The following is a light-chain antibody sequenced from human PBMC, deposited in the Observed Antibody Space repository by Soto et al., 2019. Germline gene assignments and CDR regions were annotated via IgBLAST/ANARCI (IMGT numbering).Light chain of an antibody. CDR1: TGAVTSGHY. J-gene: IGLJ2*01. CDR3: LLSYNGVRPV. CDR2: DTS. V-gene: IGLV7-46*01. Sequence: QAVVTQEPSLTVSQGGTVTLTCGSSTGAVTSGHYTDWFQQKPGQAPRTLIYDTSKKHSWTPARFSGSLLGGKAALTLSGAQPEDEADYYCLLSYNGVRPVFGGGTKVTVL.